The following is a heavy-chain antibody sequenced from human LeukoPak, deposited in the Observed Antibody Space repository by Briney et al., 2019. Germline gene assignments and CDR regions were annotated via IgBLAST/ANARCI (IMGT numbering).Heavy chain of an antibody. CDR3: ASVRRGFGESSKYYAYYYMGV. D-gene: IGHD3-10*01. CDR1: GGSISSSSYY. V-gene: IGHV4-39*01. J-gene: IGHJ6*03. Sequence: SETLSLTCTVSGGSISSSSYYWGWIRQPPGKGLEWIGEINHSGSTYYNPSLKSRVTISLDTSKNQFSLKLSSVTAADTAVYYCASVRRGFGESSKYYAYYYMGVWGKGTTVTISS. CDR2: INHSGST.